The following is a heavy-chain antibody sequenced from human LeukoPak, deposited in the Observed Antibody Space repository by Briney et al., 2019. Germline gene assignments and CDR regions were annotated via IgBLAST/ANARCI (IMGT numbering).Heavy chain of an antibody. CDR3: ARLNCDDDCHNSIY. CDR2: IIPIFGTA. Sequence: ASVKVSCKASGGTFSSYAISWVRQAPGQGLEWMGGIIPIFGTANYAQKFQGRVTMTRDTSTNTVYMEVTSLTSDDTAVYYCARLNCDDDCHNSIYWGQGTLITVSS. J-gene: IGHJ4*02. CDR1: GGTFSSYA. D-gene: IGHD2-21*01. V-gene: IGHV1-69*05.